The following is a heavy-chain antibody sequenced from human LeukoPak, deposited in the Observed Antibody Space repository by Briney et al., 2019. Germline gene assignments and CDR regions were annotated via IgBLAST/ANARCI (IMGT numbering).Heavy chain of an antibody. D-gene: IGHD3-22*01. J-gene: IGHJ4*02. V-gene: IGHV3-7*01. CDR3: ASGSGYYYVPDY. CDR2: IKQDGSEK. Sequence: PGGSLRLSCAASGFTFSSYWMSWVRQALGKGLEWVANIKQDGSEKYYVDSVKGRFTISRDNAKNSLYLQMNSLRAEDTAVYYCASGSGYYYVPDYWGQGTLVTVSS. CDR1: GFTFSSYW.